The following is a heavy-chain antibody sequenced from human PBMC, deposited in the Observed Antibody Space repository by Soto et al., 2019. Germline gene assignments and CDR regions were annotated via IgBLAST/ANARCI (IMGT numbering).Heavy chain of an antibody. CDR1: GVSIRRYPYF. D-gene: IGHD6-13*01. CDR2: IYYSGST. V-gene: IGHV4-31*02. J-gene: IGHJ4*02. Sequence: TLSLTCAVFGVSIRRYPYFWFLTRQHQGTGLEWIGYIYYSGSTYYNPSLKSRVTISVDTSKNQFSLKLSSVTAADTAVYYCAREALCIAAAGPRATTFDYWCQGTLVTGSS. CDR3: AREALCIAAAGPRATTFDY.